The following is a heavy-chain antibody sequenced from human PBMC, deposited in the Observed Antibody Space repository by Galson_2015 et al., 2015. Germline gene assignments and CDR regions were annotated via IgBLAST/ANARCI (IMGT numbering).Heavy chain of an antibody. D-gene: IGHD5-18*01. CDR1: GFTFSNYA. CDR2: ISGSGGTT. CDR3: AKMVLGYSYGPYYFDY. J-gene: IGHJ4*02. Sequence: LRLSCAASGFTFSNYAMSWVRQAPGKGLEWVSSISGSGGTTYYADSVKGRFTISRDNSKNTLYLQMNSLRADDTAVYYCAKMVLGYSYGPYYFDYWGQGTLVTVSS. V-gene: IGHV3-23*01.